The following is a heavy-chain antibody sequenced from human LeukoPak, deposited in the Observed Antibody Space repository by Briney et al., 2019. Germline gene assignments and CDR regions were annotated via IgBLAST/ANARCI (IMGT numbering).Heavy chain of an antibody. V-gene: IGHV3-30-3*01. CDR1: GFTFSSYA. Sequence: GGSLRLSCAASGFTFSSYAMHWVRQAPGKGLEWVAVISYDGSNKYYADPVKGRFTISRDNSKNTLYLQMNTLRAEDTAVYYCARGMVRIQLWLPYYYMDVWGKGTTVTVSS. CDR3: ARGMVRIQLWLPYYYMDV. D-gene: IGHD5-18*01. CDR2: ISYDGSNK. J-gene: IGHJ6*03.